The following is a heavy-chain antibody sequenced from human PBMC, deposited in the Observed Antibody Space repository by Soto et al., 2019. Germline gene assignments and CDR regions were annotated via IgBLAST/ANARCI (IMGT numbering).Heavy chain of an antibody. V-gene: IGHV4-39*01. D-gene: IGHD2-15*01. CDR2: IYYSGST. Sequence: SETLSLTCTVSGGSISSSSYYWGWIRQPPGKGLEWIGSIYYSGSTYYNPSLKSRVTISVDTSKNQFSLKLSSVTAADTAVYYCARRGYCSGGSCYYYFDYWGQGTMVTVYS. J-gene: IGHJ4*02. CDR3: ARRGYCSGGSCYYYFDY. CDR1: GGSISSSSYY.